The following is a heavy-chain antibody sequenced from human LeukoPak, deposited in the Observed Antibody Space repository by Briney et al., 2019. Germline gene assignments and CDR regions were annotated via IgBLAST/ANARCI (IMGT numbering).Heavy chain of an antibody. CDR2: IKQDGSEK. CDR1: GFTFSSYW. CDR3: ARKTPRKSGSYEN. D-gene: IGHD1-26*01. V-gene: IGHV3-7*01. J-gene: IGHJ4*02. Sequence: GGSLRLSCAASGFTFSSYWMSWVRQAPGKGLEWVANIKQDGSEKYYVDSVKGRFTISRDNAKNSLYLQMNSLRAEDTAVYYCARKTPRKSGSYENWGQGTLVTVSS.